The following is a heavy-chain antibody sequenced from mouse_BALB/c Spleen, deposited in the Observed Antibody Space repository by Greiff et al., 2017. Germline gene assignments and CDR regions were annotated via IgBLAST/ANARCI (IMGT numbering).Heavy chain of an antibody. D-gene: IGHD2-14*01. CDR3: ARKSGRYDGYWYFDV. CDR2: INPSTGYT. V-gene: IGHV1-7*01. CDR1: GYTFTSYW. J-gene: IGHJ1*01. Sequence: QVQLKESGAELAKPGASVKMSCKASGYTFTSYWMHWVKQRPGQGLEWIGYINPSTGYTEYNQKFKDKATLTADKSSSTAYMQLSSLTSEDSAVYYCARKSGRYDGYWYFDVWGAGTTVTVSS.